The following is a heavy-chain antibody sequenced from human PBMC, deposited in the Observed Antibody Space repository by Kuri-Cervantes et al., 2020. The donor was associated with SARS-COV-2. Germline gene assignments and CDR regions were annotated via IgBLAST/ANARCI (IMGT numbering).Heavy chain of an antibody. J-gene: IGHJ4*02. CDR2: IIRGGTT. Sequence: GESLKISCAVSGLTVFSHAWINWVRQPPGRGLEWVGRIIRGGTTDYAAPVKDRFIISRDDSKNTFYLQMNSLKAEDTAVYYCAKSMSIAAPASDYWGQGTLVTVSS. D-gene: IGHD6-13*01. CDR1: GLTVFSHAW. CDR3: AKSMSIAAPASDY. V-gene: IGHV3-15*07.